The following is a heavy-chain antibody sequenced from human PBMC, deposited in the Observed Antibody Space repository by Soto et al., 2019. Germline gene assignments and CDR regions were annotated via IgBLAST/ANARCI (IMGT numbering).Heavy chain of an antibody. CDR3: AGTRSRGVNFDY. V-gene: IGHV4-59*01. D-gene: IGHD3-10*01. J-gene: IGHJ4*02. Sequence: SETLSLTCTISGAPIRSYHWNWIRQPPGKGLEWIGYIYHTAGTNYNRSLKSRVTISAAPSKNQLSLNLTSVTAADTAVYYCAGTRSRGVNFDYWGQGTLVTVSS. CDR1: GAPIRSYH. CDR2: IYHTAGT.